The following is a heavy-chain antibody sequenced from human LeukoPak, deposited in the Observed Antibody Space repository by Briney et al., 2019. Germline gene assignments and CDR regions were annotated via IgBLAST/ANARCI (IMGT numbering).Heavy chain of an antibody. Sequence: LTGESLRLSCAASGFTFSSYAMSWVRQAPGKGLEWVSAISGSGGSTYYADSVKGRFTISRDNSKNTLYLQMNSLRAEDTAVYYCAKSLWVSVPAAPPPPIDYWGQGTLVTVSS. D-gene: IGHD2-2*01. CDR1: GFTFSSYA. CDR2: ISGSGGST. J-gene: IGHJ4*02. CDR3: AKSLWVSVPAAPPPPIDY. V-gene: IGHV3-23*01.